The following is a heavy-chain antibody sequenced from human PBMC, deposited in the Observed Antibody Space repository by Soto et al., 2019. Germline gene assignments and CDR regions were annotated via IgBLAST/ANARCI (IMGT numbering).Heavy chain of an antibody. J-gene: IGHJ6*02. CDR1: GDSISSSKW. CDR2: IDHNGVA. CDR3: ARMNRDYFYYGMDV. Sequence: QMQLKESGPGLVKPSGTLSLTCGVSGDSISSSKWWTWVRQTPGKGLEWIGKIDHNGVANYNPSLEGRVTISKDNSKNQISLKVLSVTAADSAVYYCARMNRDYFYYGMDVWGQGATVTVSS. V-gene: IGHV4-4*02.